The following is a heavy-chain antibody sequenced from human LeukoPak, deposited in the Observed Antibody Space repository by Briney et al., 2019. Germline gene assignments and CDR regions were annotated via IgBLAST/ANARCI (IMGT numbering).Heavy chain of an antibody. CDR1: GFTVSSNY. CDR3: ARDPEGSQQLVNLDY. Sequence: PGGSLRLSCAASGFTVSSNYMSWVRQAPGKGLEWVSVIYSGGSTYYADSVKGRFTISRHNSKNTPYLQMNSLRAEDTAVYYCARDPEGSQQLVNLDYWGQGTLVTVSS. V-gene: IGHV3-53*04. CDR2: IYSGGST. D-gene: IGHD6-13*01. J-gene: IGHJ4*02.